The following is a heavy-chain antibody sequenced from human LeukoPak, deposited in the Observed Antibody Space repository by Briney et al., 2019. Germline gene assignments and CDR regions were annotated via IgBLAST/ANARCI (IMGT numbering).Heavy chain of an antibody. D-gene: IGHD6-6*01. Sequence: SETLSLTCAVYGGSFSGYYWSWLRQPPGKGLEGLGEINHSGSTNYNPSLRSRVTIVVTSSKNQFFLKLSAAAAAKAAVYYGARGGGYSSSSFDYWGQGTLVTVSS. CDR1: GGSFSGYY. J-gene: IGHJ4*02. CDR2: INHSGST. CDR3: ARGGGYSSSSFDY. V-gene: IGHV4-34*01.